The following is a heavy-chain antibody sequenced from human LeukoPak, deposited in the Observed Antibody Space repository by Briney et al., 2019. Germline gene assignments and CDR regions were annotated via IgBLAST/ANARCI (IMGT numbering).Heavy chain of an antibody. CDR1: GGSISSYF. Sequence: SESLSLTCTVSGGSISSYFWIWIRQPPGKGLEWIGYIYYSGNTNSNPSLKSRVTISLDTSKNQFSLKLSSVTAADTAVYYCARGEPPYYFDYWGQGTLVTVSS. V-gene: IGHV4-59*12. J-gene: IGHJ4*02. CDR2: IYYSGNT. CDR3: ARGEPPYYFDY.